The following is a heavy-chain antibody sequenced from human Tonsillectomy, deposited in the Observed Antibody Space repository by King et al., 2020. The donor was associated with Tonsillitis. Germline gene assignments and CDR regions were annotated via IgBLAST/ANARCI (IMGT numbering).Heavy chain of an antibody. CDR2: IYSSGSA. Sequence: LQLQESGPGLVKPSETLSLTCTVSAGSINTYYWSWMRQPPGKGLEWIGYIYSSGSANYNPSLKSRVTISVDTSKNQFSLKLSSVTAADTAVYYCARAPGYRSGGRCFPIFDSWGQGTLVTVSS. CDR3: ARAPGYRSGGRCFPIFDS. V-gene: IGHV4-59*01. D-gene: IGHD2-15*01. CDR1: AGSINTYY. J-gene: IGHJ4*02.